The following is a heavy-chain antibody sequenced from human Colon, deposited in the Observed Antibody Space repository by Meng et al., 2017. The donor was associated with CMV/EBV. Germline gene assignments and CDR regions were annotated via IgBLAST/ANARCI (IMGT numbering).Heavy chain of an antibody. D-gene: IGHD2-2*01. J-gene: IGHJ4*02. Sequence: QITLNDSLPTLVTPSHTLTLTCTFSGFSLNTYEVGGGWFRQPPGKAPELLALISWDDDKRYRSSLGNRLTLTHDASKNQVVLTMTDMDPVDTATYYCAHKSLPAAFFDYWSQGTLVTVSS. V-gene: IGHV2-5*02. CDR1: GFSLNTYEVG. CDR2: ISWDDDK. CDR3: AHKSLPAAFFDY.